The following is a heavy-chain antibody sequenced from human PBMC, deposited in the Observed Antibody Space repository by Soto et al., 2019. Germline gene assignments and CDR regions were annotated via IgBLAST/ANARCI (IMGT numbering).Heavy chain of an antibody. CDR2: IKSKADGETT. Sequence: CAASGFTFSNAWMNWVRQAPGKGLEWVGRIKSKADGETTDYAAPVKGRFSISRDDSESTLYLEMISLRSEDTAVYYCTTLRRLDSSGYHYPTRDYWGHGTLVTVSS. V-gene: IGHV3-15*07. D-gene: IGHD3-22*01. CDR3: TTLRRLDSSGYHYPTRDY. CDR1: GFTFSNAW. J-gene: IGHJ4*01.